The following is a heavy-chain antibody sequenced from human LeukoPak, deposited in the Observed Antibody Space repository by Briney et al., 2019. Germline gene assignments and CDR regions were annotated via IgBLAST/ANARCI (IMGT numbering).Heavy chain of an antibody. J-gene: IGHJ3*02. CDR3: ARDPNGDYIGAFDM. Sequence: HPGGSLRLSCTASGFTFSAYAMMWARQAPGKGPEWVSAIRGGGGSAFYADSVKGRFTISRDNSKYTLFLQMNSLRAEDTAVYYCARDPNGDYIGAFDMWGPGTMVTVSS. V-gene: IGHV3-23*01. D-gene: IGHD4-17*01. CDR1: GFTFSAYA. CDR2: IRGGGGSA.